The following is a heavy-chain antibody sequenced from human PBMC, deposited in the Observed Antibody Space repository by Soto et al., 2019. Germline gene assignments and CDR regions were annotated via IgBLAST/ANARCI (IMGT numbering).Heavy chain of an antibody. J-gene: IGHJ6*02. CDR1: GGTFSSYA. CDR2: IIPIFGTA. V-gene: IGHV1-69*13. CDR3: ARRKWLDYYYYGMDV. Sequence: ASVKVSCKASGGTFSSYAISWVRQAPGQGLEWMGGIIPIFGTANYAQKFQGRVTITADESTSTAYMELSSLRSEDTAVYYCARRKWLDYYYYGMDVWGQGTTVTVSS. D-gene: IGHD6-19*01.